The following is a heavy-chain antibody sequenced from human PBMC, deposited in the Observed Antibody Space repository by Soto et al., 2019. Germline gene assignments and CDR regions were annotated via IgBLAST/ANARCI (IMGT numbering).Heavy chain of an antibody. CDR1: GGTFSSYA. CDR3: ARDAIYCSGGSCYSDAFDI. Sequence: QVQLVQPGAEVKKPGSSVKVSCKASGGTFSSYAISWVRQAPGQGLEWMGGIIPIFGTANYAQKFQGRVTITADESTSTAYMELSSLRSEDTAVYYCARDAIYCSGGSCYSDAFDIWDQGTMVTVSS. CDR2: IIPIFGTA. D-gene: IGHD2-15*01. V-gene: IGHV1-69*01. J-gene: IGHJ3*02.